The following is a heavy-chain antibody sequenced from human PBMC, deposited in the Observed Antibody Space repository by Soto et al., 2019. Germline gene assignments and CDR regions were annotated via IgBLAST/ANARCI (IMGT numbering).Heavy chain of an antibody. CDR1: GGSISSGDYY. CDR3: ARVNYYDSSGYYTIFDY. CDR2: IYYSGST. J-gene: IGHJ4*02. D-gene: IGHD3-22*01. V-gene: IGHV4-30-4*01. Sequence: QVQLQESGPGLVKPSQTLSLTCTVSGGSISSGDYYWSWIRQPPGKGLEWIGYIYYSGSTYYNPSLKSRVTIPVDTSKNQFSLKLSSVTAADTAVYYCARVNYYDSSGYYTIFDYWGQGTLVTVSS.